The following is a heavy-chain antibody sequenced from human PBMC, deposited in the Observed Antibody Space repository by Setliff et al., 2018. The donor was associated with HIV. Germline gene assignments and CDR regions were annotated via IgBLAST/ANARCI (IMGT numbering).Heavy chain of an antibody. CDR1: GFTFSDYY. CDR3: ARDTGQLVYYFDS. CDR2: ILYDGSNK. Sequence: PGGSLRLSCAASGFTFSDYYMNWVRQAPGKGLEWVAVILYDGSNKYYADSVKGRFTISRDNLKKRVYLQMSSLRAEDTAVYFCARDTGQLVYYFDSWGQGTLVTVSS. V-gene: IGHV3-30*03. J-gene: IGHJ4*02. D-gene: IGHD6-6*01.